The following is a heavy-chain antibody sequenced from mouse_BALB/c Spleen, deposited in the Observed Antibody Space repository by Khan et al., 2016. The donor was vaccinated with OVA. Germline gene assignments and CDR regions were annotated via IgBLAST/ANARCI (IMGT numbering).Heavy chain of an antibody. CDR3: ARSNYYGSSLYAMDY. Sequence: DLVKPGASVKLSCQASGYTFTSYWINWIKQRPGPGLEWIGRIGPGSGSTSYNEMFTGQATLTVDTTSSTAYIQLSSLSSEDSAVYFCARSNYYGSSLYAMDYWGQGTSVTVSS. J-gene: IGHJ4*01. CDR1: GYTFTSYW. V-gene: IGHV1S41*01. CDR2: IGPGSGST. D-gene: IGHD1-1*01.